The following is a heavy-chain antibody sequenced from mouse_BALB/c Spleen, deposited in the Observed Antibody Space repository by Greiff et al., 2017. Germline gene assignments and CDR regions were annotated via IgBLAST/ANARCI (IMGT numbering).Heavy chain of an antibody. V-gene: IGHV3-2*02. CDR3: ARATLYFDY. CDR1: GYSITSDYA. CDR2: ISYSGST. Sequence: EVQGVESGPGLVKPSQSLSLTCTVTGYSITSDYAWNWIRQFPGNKLEWMGYISYSGSTSYNPSLKSRISITRDTSKNQFFLQLNSVTTEDTATYYCARATLYFDYWGQGTTLTVSS. J-gene: IGHJ2*01.